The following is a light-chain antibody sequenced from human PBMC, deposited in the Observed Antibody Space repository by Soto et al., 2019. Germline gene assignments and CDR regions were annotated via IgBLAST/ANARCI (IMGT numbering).Light chain of an antibody. CDR2: EVF. V-gene: IGLV2-14*01. J-gene: IGLJ2*01. CDR3: SSYTSTTTVV. CDR1: TNDIGRYNY. Sequence: QSVLTQPASVSGSPGQSITISCTGSTNDIGRYNYVSWYQQHPAKAPKLLIYEVFNRPSGISNRFSGSKSDNTASLTISGLQAEDEGHYYCSSYTSTTTVVFGGGTKL.